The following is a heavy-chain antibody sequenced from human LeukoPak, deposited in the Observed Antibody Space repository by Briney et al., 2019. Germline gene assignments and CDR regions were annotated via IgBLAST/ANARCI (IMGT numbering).Heavy chain of an antibody. CDR3: ARGRAITMVRGPFPFDY. J-gene: IGHJ4*02. V-gene: IGHV4-61*08. Sequence: SETLSLTCTVSGDSVRNDDYYWNWLRQPPGKGLEWIGYIYSSGNTDDDPSLKSRVTISVDTSKNQFSLKLSSVTAADTAVYYCARGRAITMVRGPFPFDYWGQGTLVTVSS. D-gene: IGHD3-10*01. CDR2: IYSSGNT. CDR1: GDSVRNDDYY.